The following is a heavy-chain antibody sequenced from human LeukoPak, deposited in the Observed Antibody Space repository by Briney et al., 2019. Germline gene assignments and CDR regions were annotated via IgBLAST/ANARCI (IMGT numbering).Heavy chain of an antibody. CDR2: ISAYNGNT. Sequence: ASVKVSCKASGYTFASYGISWVRQAPGQGLEWVGWISAYNGNTNCAQKLQGRVTMTTDTSTSTAYMELRSLRSDDTAVYYCARDHVYVSGSRRKDYFDYWGQGTLVTVSS. D-gene: IGHD5/OR15-5a*01. CDR3: ARDHVYVSGSRRKDYFDY. V-gene: IGHV1-18*01. J-gene: IGHJ4*02. CDR1: GYTFASYG.